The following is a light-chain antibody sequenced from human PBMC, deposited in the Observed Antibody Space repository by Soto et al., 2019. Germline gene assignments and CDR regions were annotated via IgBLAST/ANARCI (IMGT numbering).Light chain of an antibody. V-gene: IGLV1-40*01. CDR3: QSYDSSRSVWV. CDR2: GNT. J-gene: IGLJ3*02. Sequence: QSVLTQPPSVSGAPGQRVTISCTGSSSNIGGGYDVYWYHQLPGNAPKLLIYGNTNRPSGVPDRFSGSRSGTSASLPITGRQDADDAAYYCQSYDSSRSVWVFGGGTKLTVL. CDR1: SSNIGGGYD.